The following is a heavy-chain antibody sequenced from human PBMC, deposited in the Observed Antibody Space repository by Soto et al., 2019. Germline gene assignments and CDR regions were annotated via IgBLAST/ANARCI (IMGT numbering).Heavy chain of an antibody. CDR3: ARDPASNVYFDY. Sequence: EVQLVESGGGLVKPGGSLRLSCAASGFTFSSYSMNWVRQAPGKGLEWVSSIISSSSYIYYADSLKGRFTISRDNAKNSLYLQMNSLRAEDTAVYYCARDPASNVYFDYWGQGTLVTVSS. V-gene: IGHV3-21*01. J-gene: IGHJ4*02. D-gene: IGHD3-16*01. CDR1: GFTFSSYS. CDR2: IISSSSYI.